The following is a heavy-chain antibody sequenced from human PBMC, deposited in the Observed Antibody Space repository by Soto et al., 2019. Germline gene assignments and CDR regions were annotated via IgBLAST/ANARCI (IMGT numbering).Heavy chain of an antibody. J-gene: IGHJ6*02. Sequence: SETLSLTCAVYGGSFSGYYWSWIRQPPGKGLEWIGEINHSGSTNYNPSLKSRVTISVDTSKNQFSLKLSSVTAADTAVYYCARGELETLFYYYFGMDVWGQGTTVTVFS. CDR2: INHSGST. V-gene: IGHV4-34*01. D-gene: IGHD1-1*01. CDR3: ARGELETLFYYYFGMDV. CDR1: GGSFSGYY.